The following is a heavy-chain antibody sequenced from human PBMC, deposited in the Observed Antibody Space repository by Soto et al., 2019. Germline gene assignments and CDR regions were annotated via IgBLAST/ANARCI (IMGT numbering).Heavy chain of an antibody. D-gene: IGHD2-15*01. V-gene: IGHV3-30-3*01. CDR2: ISYDGSSK. Sequence: QVQLVESGGGVVQPGRSLRLSCTASGFTFSDYAFLWVRQAPGKGLEWVAVISYDGSSKLYADSMKGRFTISRDNSKNTLYLQMNSLRPEDTTVYYWARGGLTDGGLDYWAQGTLVTVSS. CDR3: ARGGLTDGGLDY. CDR1: GFTFSDYA. J-gene: IGHJ4*02.